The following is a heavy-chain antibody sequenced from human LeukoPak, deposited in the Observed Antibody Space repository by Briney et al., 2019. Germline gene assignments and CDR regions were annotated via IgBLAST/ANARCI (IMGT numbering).Heavy chain of an antibody. CDR2: FDPEDGET. CDR3: AKGDDLNYHYYYMDV. V-gene: IGHV1-24*01. Sequence: ASVKVSCKVSGYTLTELSMHWVRQAPGKGLEWMGGFDPEDGETIYAQKFQGRVTMTEDTSTDTAYMELSSLRSEDTAVYYCAKGDDLNYHYYYMDVWGKGTTVTISS. CDR1: GYTLTELS. J-gene: IGHJ6*03. D-gene: IGHD1-1*01.